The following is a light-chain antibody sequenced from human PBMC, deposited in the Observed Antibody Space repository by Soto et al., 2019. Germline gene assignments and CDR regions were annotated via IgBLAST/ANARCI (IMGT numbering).Light chain of an antibody. CDR1: QSVSSN. CDR2: GAS. Sequence: ELVMTQSPATLSVSPGERATLSCRASQSVSSNLAWYQQKPGQAPRLLIYGASTRATGIPARFSGSGSGTEFTLTISSLLFDDFADYYCETYYDSPRKFAQGTK. J-gene: IGKJ1*01. V-gene: IGKV3-15*01. CDR3: ETYYDSPRK.